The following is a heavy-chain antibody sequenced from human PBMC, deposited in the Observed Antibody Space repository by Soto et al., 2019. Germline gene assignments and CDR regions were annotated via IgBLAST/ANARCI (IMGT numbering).Heavy chain of an antibody. D-gene: IGHD3-10*02. CDR1: GCTISECS. Sequence: GGSLRLSCEASGCTISECSMNWVRQAPGKGLEWLAYITIRTGNVLYAGSVRGRFTISADNAENSVILQMNSLRDEDSAVYFCVRDRDLYRDMFHADLWGQGTLVTVSS. V-gene: IGHV3-48*02. J-gene: IGHJ4*01. CDR2: ITIRTGNV. CDR3: VRDRDLYRDMFHADL.